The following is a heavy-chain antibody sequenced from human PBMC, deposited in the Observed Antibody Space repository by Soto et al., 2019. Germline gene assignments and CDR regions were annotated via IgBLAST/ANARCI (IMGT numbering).Heavy chain of an antibody. V-gene: IGHV1-69*01. Sequence: QVQLVQSGAEVKKPGSSVKVSCKASGGSFNNYAFSWVRQAPGQGLEWMGGILPIFGTANYPQKFQGILTITADGSTNTTYMELSSLRSEDTAVYYCARSRDFWTGNSYFFDYWGQGALVTVSS. J-gene: IGHJ4*02. CDR1: GGSFNNYA. D-gene: IGHD3-3*01. CDR3: ARSRDFWTGNSYFFDY. CDR2: ILPIFGTA.